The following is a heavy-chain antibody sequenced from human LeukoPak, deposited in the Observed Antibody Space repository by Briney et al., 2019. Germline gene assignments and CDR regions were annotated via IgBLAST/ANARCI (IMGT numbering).Heavy chain of an antibody. J-gene: IGHJ6*03. Sequence: SETLSLTCTVSGGSISSYYWSWIRQPAGKGLEWIGRIYTSGSTNYNPSLKSRATMSVDTSKNQLSLKLSSVTAADTAVYYCAKEHPQTGYYSGIIFYDILGYYYMDALVTGTTVTDCS. D-gene: IGHD2-15*01. V-gene: IGHV4-4*07. CDR3: AKEHPQTGYYSGIIFYDILGYYYMDA. CDR1: GGSISSYY. CDR2: IYTSGST.